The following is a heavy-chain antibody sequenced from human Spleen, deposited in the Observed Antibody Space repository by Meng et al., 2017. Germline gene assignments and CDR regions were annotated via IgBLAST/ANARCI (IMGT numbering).Heavy chain of an antibody. V-gene: IGHV1-2*06. CDR1: GGTFSSYA. Sequence: VRWVHPGAGVKKPGSSVRVSCKASGGTFSSYAISWVRRAPGQGLEWMGRINPKSGDTHYAQKFQARVTMTGDTSISTAYMELSGLRSDDTAMYYCARDEDISAAGKLFGDYWGQGTLVTVSS. CDR3: ARDEDISAAGKLFGDY. J-gene: IGHJ4*02. CDR2: INPKSGDT. D-gene: IGHD6-25*01.